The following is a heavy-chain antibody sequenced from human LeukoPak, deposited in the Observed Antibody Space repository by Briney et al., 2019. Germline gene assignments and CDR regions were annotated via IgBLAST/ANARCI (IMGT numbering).Heavy chain of an antibody. D-gene: IGHD3-3*01. CDR3: ARDQLIWSGFNYYYMDV. CDR2: ISYDGSNK. CDR1: GFTFSSYG. Sequence: PGGSLRLSCAASGFTFSSYGMHWVRQAPGRGLEGVAVISYDGSNKYYADSVKGRFTISRDNSKNTLYLQMNSLRAEDTAVYYCARDQLIWSGFNYYYMDVWGKGTTVTVSS. V-gene: IGHV3-30*03. J-gene: IGHJ6*03.